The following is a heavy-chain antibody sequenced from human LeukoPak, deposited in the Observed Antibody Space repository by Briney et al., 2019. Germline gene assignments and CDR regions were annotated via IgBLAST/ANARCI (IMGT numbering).Heavy chain of an antibody. CDR3: ARDRGGGLAAAASYFDY. CDR1: GGTFSSYA. CDR2: IIPIFGTA. J-gene: IGHJ4*02. Sequence: SVKVFCKASGGTFSSYAISWVRQAPGQGREGMGGIIPIFGTANYAQKVQGRVTITTDESTSTAYMELSSLRSEDTAVYYCARDRGGGLAAAASYFDYWGQGTLVTVSS. V-gene: IGHV1-69*05. D-gene: IGHD6-13*01.